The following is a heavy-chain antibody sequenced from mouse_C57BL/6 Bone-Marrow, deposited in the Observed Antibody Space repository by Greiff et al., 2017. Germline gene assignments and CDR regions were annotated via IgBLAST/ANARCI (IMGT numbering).Heavy chain of an antibody. D-gene: IGHD2-2*01. CDR2: IDPSDSYT. J-gene: IGHJ1*03. V-gene: IGHV1-69*01. CDR3: VLYYGYDRGWYVDV. CDR1: GYTFTGYW. Sequence: QVQLQQPGAELVMPGASVKLSCKASGYTFTGYWMHWVKQRPGQGLEWIGEIDPSDSYTNYNQKFKGKSTLTADKSSSTAYMQLSSLTSEDSAVYYCVLYYGYDRGWYVDVWGTGTTVTVSS.